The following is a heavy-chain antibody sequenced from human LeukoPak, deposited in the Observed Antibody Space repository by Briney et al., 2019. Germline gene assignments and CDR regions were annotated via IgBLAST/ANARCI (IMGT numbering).Heavy chain of an antibody. D-gene: IGHD6-13*01. J-gene: IGHJ4*02. V-gene: IGHV3-11*04. CDR2: ISSDGTAN. Sequence: PGGSLRHSCAEPGFITFDYNMCCISQAPGKGLEFVSYISSDGTANYYADSVKGRFTISGDNAQNSVYLEMTNLRAEDTAVYYCVRVFWYRFDGWGQVTVVTVSS. CDR1: GFITFDYN. CDR3: VRVFWYRFDG.